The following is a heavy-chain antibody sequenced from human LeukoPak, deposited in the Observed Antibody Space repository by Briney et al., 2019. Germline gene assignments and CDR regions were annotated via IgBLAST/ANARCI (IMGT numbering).Heavy chain of an antibody. CDR1: GFTLSSYG. Sequence: GGSLRLSCAASGFTLSSYGMNWVRQAPGKGLEWVSGITGSGGSTYYADSVKGRFTISRDNSKNTLYLQMNSLREEDTAVYHCAKDVSKTTLTSPFRYWGQGTLVTVSS. J-gene: IGHJ4*02. D-gene: IGHD4-17*01. V-gene: IGHV3-23*01. CDR2: ITGSGGST. CDR3: AKDVSKTTLTSPFRY.